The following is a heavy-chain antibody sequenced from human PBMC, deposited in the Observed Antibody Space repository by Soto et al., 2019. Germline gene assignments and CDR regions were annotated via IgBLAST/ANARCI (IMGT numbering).Heavy chain of an antibody. CDR1: GFSLTTSGVG. V-gene: IGHV2-5*02. CDR3: AHSLGEDWFAP. CDR2: IYWDDDK. J-gene: IGHJ5*02. D-gene: IGHD3-16*01. Sequence: QITLKESGPTLVKSTQTLTLTCTFSGFSLTTSGVGVGWIRQPPGKALEWLALIYWDDDKRYSPSLKSSLTLTMDGSKYLVVLMMTNTDPVDTAAFSSAHSLGEDWFAPGGQGSLVTVAS.